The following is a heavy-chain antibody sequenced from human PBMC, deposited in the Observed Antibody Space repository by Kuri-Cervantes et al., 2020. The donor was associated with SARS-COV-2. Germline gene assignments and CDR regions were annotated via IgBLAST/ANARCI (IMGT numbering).Heavy chain of an antibody. CDR1: GYSFSSYC. J-gene: IGHJ4*02. Sequence: GESLKISCTGSGYSFSSYCMNWVRQAPGKGLEWVGIICSGESNTYYRPSFQGRVTISADKSINTPYLQWSSLKAEDTAMYYCARQDKADGSRTPDYWGQGTLVTVSS. V-gene: IGHV5-51*01. D-gene: IGHD1-26*01. CDR3: ARQDKADGSRTPDY. CDR2: ICSGESNT.